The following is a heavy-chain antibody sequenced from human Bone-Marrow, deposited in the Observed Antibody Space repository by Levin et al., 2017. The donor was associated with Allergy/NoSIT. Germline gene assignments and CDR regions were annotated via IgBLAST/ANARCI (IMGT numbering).Heavy chain of an antibody. D-gene: IGHD1-26*01. J-gene: IGHJ4*02. CDR1: GFTFSSYW. Sequence: GESLKISCAASGFTFSSYWMHWVRQAPGKGLVWVSRINIDGSNTNYADSVKGRFTISRDNAKNMLYLQMNSLRAEDTAVYYCARALIVGATSGGDYWGQGTLVTVSS. CDR2: INIDGSNT. V-gene: IGHV3-74*01. CDR3: ARALIVGATSGGDY.